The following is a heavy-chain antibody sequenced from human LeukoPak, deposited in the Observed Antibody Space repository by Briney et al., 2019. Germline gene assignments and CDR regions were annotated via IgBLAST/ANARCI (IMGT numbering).Heavy chain of an antibody. CDR1: GGSFSAYY. CDR2: INHSGST. J-gene: IGHJ4*02. D-gene: IGHD6-13*01. V-gene: IGHV4-34*01. Sequence: SETLSLTCAVYGGSFSAYYWSWIRQPPGKGLEWIGEINHSGSTNYNPSLKSRVTISVDTSKNQFSLKLSSVTAADTAVYYCARGPQRIRAAAGPPEYWGQGTLVTVSS. CDR3: ARGPQRIRAAAGPPEY.